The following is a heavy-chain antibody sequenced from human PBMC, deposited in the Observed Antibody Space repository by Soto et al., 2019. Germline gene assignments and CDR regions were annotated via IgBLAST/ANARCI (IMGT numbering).Heavy chain of an antibody. CDR1: GGTFSSYA. CDR3: APGRTIFGPDSFDI. D-gene: IGHD3-3*01. V-gene: IGHV1-69*12. Sequence: QVQLVQSGAEVKKPGSSVKVSCKASGGTFSSYAISWVRQAPGQGLEWMGGNLPSFGTANYAQKFQGRVTITADESTSTAYMELSSLRSEDTAVYYCAPGRTIFGPDSFDIWGQGTVVTVSS. CDR2: NLPSFGTA. J-gene: IGHJ3*02.